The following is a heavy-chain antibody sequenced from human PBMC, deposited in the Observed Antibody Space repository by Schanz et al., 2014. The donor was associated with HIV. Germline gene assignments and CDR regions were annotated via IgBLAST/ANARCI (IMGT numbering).Heavy chain of an antibody. J-gene: IGHJ4*02. CDR3: ARDSPVAAGTLDY. Sequence: QVPLVQSGAEVKKPGSSVKVSCKAFGDSFTNYVISWVRQAPGHGPQWMGGIVPISGSANYAQRFQGRLTITADKSTNTAYMELSSLRSEDTAVYYCARDSPVAAGTLDYWGQGTLVTVSS. CDR1: GDSFTNYV. V-gene: IGHV1-69*06. D-gene: IGHD6-13*01. CDR2: IVPISGSA.